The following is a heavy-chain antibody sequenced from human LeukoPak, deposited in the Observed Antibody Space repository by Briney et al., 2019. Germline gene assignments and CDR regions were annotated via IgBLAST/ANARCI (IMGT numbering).Heavy chain of an antibody. V-gene: IGHV4-61*02. Sequence: SETLSLTCTVSGGSISSGSYYWSWIRQPAGKGLEWIGRIYTSGSTNYNPSLKSRVTISVDTSKNQISLKLSSVTAADTAVYYCAREYVAAAGYYYYYMDVWGKGTTVTVSS. CDR1: GGSISSGSYY. J-gene: IGHJ6*03. CDR3: AREYVAAAGYYYYYMDV. D-gene: IGHD6-13*01. CDR2: IYTSGST.